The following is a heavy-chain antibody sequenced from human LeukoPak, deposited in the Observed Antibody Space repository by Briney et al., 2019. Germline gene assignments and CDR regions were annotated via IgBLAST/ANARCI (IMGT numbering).Heavy chain of an antibody. Sequence: ASVKVSCKASGGTFSSYAISWVRQAPGQGLEWMGRIIPILGIANYAQKFQGRVTITADKSTSTAYMELSSLRSEDTAVYYCARSSRARYDAFDIWGQGTMVTVSS. D-gene: IGHD2-2*01. J-gene: IGHJ3*02. CDR1: GGTFSSYA. V-gene: IGHV1-69*04. CDR2: IIPILGIA. CDR3: ARSSRARYDAFDI.